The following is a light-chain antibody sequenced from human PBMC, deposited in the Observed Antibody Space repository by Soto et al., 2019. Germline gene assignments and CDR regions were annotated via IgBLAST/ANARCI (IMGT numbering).Light chain of an antibody. CDR1: QTVRNNY. J-gene: IGKJ1*01. Sequence: EIVLTQSPATLSLSPGERATLSCRASQTVRNNYLAWYQQKPGQAPRLLIYDASSRATGVADRFSGSGSGTEFTLTIDRLEPEDFATYYCQQYGSSPRAFGQGTKVDIK. CDR2: DAS. V-gene: IGKV3-20*01. CDR3: QQYGSSPRA.